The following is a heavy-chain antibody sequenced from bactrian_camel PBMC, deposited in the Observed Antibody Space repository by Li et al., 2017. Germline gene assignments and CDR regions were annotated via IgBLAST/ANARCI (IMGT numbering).Heavy chain of an antibody. CDR3: TANDKGWYLPGTI. D-gene: IGHD3*01. Sequence: HVQLVESGGGSVQAGGSLKLSCAASGYIISRCGMGWYRQAPGKERELVSTIGSDDSTSYVDSVKGRFTISQDNAKNMLYLQMNTLKVEDTAMYYCTANDKGWYLPGTIWGQGTQVTVSS. CDR2: IGSDDST. CDR1: GYIISRCG. J-gene: IGHJ6*01. V-gene: IGHV3S53*01.